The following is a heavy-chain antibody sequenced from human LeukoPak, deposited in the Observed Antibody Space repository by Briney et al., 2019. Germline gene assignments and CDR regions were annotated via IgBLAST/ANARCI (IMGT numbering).Heavy chain of an antibody. CDR3: AKQLGYCSDGSCYFPY. J-gene: IGHJ4*02. CDR1: GFTFNDAW. CDR2: ISNNGGYT. Sequence: GGSLRLSCAASGFTFNDAWMNWVRQAPGKGLEWVSAISNNGGYTYYADSVQGRFTISRDNSKSTLCLQMNSLRAEDTAVYYCAKQLGYCSDGSCYFPYWGQGTLVTVCS. V-gene: IGHV3-23*01. D-gene: IGHD2-15*01.